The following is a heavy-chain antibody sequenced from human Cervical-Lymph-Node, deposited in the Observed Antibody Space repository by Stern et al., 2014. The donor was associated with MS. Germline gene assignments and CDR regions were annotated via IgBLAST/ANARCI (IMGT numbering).Heavy chain of an antibody. CDR2: IKSKTDGGTT. D-gene: IGHD2-15*01. CDR1: GFTFSNAW. V-gene: IGHV3-15*01. CDR3: TTLYCSGGSCYYYYGMDV. Sequence: VQLVESGGGLVKPGGSLRLSCAASGFTFSNAWMSWVRQAPGKGLEWVGRIKSKTDGGTTDYAAPVKGRFTRSRDDSKNTLYLQMNSLKTEDTAVYYCTTLYCSGGSCYYYYGMDVWGQGTTVTVSS. J-gene: IGHJ6*02.